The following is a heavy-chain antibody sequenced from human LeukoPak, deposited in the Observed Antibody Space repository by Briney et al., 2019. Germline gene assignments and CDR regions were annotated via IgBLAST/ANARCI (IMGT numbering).Heavy chain of an antibody. J-gene: IGHJ4*02. Sequence: GESLKISCKGSGYSFTSYWIGWVRQMPGKGLEWMGIIYPGDSDTRYSPSFQGQVTISADKSISTAYLQRSSLKASDTAMYYCARMSRFYYYDSSGYFDYWGQGTLATVSS. V-gene: IGHV5-51*01. CDR1: GYSFTSYW. CDR3: ARMSRFYYYDSSGYFDY. CDR2: IYPGDSDT. D-gene: IGHD3-22*01.